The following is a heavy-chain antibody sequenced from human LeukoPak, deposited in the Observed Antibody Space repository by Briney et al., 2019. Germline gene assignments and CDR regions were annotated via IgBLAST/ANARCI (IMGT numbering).Heavy chain of an antibody. CDR1: GFTFSYYY. Sequence: PGGSLRLSCAASGFTFSYYYMSWIRQAPGKGLEWVSYISSSSSYTNYADSVKGRFTISRDNAKDSLHLQMNSLRAEDTAVYYCARDRRDGGYNPGDPRGFANWGQGTLVTVSS. CDR3: ARDRRDGGYNPGDPRGFAN. V-gene: IGHV3-11*06. CDR2: ISSSSSYT. D-gene: IGHD5-24*01. J-gene: IGHJ4*02.